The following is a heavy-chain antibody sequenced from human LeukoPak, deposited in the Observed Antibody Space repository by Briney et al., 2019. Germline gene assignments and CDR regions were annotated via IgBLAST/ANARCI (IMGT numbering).Heavy chain of an antibody. J-gene: IGHJ6*03. CDR3: AREVQGWLQFYYYYYYMDV. V-gene: IGHV4-39*02. CDR2: IYYSGST. CDR1: GGSISSSSYY. Sequence: SETLSLTCTVSGGSISSSSYYWGWIRQPPGKGLEWIGSIYYSGSTYYNPSLKSRATISVDTSKNQFSLKLSSVTAADTAVYYCAREVQGWLQFYYYYYYMDVWGKGTTVTISS. D-gene: IGHD5-24*01.